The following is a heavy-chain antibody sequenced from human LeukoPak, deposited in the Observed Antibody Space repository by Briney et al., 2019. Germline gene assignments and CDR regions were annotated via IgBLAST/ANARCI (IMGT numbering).Heavy chain of an antibody. D-gene: IGHD4-23*01. CDR2: ISNSGGAI. J-gene: IGHJ4*02. CDR1: GFILSDSY. CDR3: ARVHGGNSLDY. Sequence: GWSLRLSCAASGFILSDSYMSWVRQAPGKGVEWISYISNSGGAIYHADSVKGRFTVSRDNAKSTLHLQMNSLRAEDTAVYYCARVHGGNSLDYWGQGTLVTVSS. V-gene: IGHV3-11*04.